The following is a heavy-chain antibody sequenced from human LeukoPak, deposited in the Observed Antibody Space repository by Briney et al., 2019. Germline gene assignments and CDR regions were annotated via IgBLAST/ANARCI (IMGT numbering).Heavy chain of an antibody. J-gene: IGHJ4*02. D-gene: IGHD3-22*01. V-gene: IGHV3-30*18. Sequence: GRSLRLSCAASGFTFSSYGMHWVRQAPGKGLEWVAVIPYDGSNKYYADSVKGRFTISRDNSKNTLYLQMNSLRAEDTAVYYCAKASYYYDSSGYIDYWGQGTLVTVSS. CDR1: GFTFSSYG. CDR3: AKASYYYDSSGYIDY. CDR2: IPYDGSNK.